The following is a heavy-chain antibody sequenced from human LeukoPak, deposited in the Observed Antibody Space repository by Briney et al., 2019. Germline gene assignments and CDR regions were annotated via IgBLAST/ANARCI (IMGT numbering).Heavy chain of an antibody. CDR2: ISSSGSTI. CDR1: GFTFSSYE. D-gene: IGHD5-18*01. V-gene: IGHV3-48*03. Sequence: GGSLRLSCAASGFTFSSYEMNWVRQAPGKGLEWVSYISSSGSTIYYADSVKGRFTISRDNAKNSLYLQMNSLRAEDTAVYYCASGNRGYTYGSFDYWGQGTLVTVSS. J-gene: IGHJ4*02. CDR3: ASGNRGYTYGSFDY.